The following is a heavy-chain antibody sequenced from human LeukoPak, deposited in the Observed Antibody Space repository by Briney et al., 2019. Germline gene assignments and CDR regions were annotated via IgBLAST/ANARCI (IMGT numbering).Heavy chain of an antibody. D-gene: IGHD3-3*01. CDR3: ASVGDFWSGYPYYFDY. CDR2: IYHSGST. CDR1: GGSISSGGYY. J-gene: IGHJ4*02. Sequence: SETLSLTCTVSGGSISSGGYYWSWIRQPPGKGLEWIGYIYHSGSTYYNPSLKSRVTISVDRSKNQFSLKLSSVTAADTAVYYCASVGDFWSGYPYYFDYWGQGTLVTVSS. V-gene: IGHV4-30-2*01.